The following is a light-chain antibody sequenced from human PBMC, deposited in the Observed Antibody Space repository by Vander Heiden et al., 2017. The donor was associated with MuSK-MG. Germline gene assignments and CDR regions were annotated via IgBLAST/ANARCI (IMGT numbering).Light chain of an antibody. V-gene: IGLV3-19*01. Sequence: SSQRTHHPEVSLAWGQAVLITCLGDSLRSYYASCCQQKQGQGPVLRIYGKNNRPSGIPDRFSGSSSRNTASLAITGAQAEDEAEYYYNCRDNSGSHIYVFGAGTKVTVL. CDR3: NCRDNSGSHIYV. CDR1: SLRSYY. J-gene: IGLJ1*01. CDR2: GKN.